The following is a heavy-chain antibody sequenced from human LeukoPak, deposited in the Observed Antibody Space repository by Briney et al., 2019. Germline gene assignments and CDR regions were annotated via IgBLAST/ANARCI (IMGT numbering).Heavy chain of an antibody. V-gene: IGHV4-59*01. Sequence: SETLSLTCTVSGGSISSYYWSWIRQPPGKGLEWIGYIYYSGSTNYNPSLKSRVTISVDTSKNQFSLKLSSVTAADTAVYYCARDQVSVAGTGIDYWGQGTLVTVSS. CDR3: ARDQVSVAGTGIDY. D-gene: IGHD6-19*01. CDR2: IYYSGST. CDR1: GGSISSYY. J-gene: IGHJ4*02.